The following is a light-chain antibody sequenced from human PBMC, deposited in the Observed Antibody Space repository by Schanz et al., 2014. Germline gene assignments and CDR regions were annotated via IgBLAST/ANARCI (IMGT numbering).Light chain of an antibody. Sequence: QSALTQPASVSGSPGQSITISCTGTSSDVGSYNLVSWYQQHPGKAPKLMIYEGSKRPSGVSNRFSGSKSGNTASLTISGLQAEDEAHYYCSSYAGSSTVVFGGGTKVTVL. V-gene: IGLV2-23*01. J-gene: IGLJ2*01. CDR1: SSDVGSYNL. CDR2: EGS. CDR3: SSYAGSSTVV.